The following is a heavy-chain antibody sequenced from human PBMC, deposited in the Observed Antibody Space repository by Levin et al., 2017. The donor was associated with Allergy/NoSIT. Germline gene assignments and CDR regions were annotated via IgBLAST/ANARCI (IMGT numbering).Heavy chain of an antibody. J-gene: IGHJ4*02. CDR3: GYGNPGYFEH. Sequence: SLTTVGVGLGWIRPSPGKALEWLAVVNWNDDKRYSPSLNSRLTITRDTSKNQVVLKMTKMDPVDTATYYCGYGNPGYFEHWGRGTLVTVSS. CDR2: VNWNDDK. CDR1: SLTTVGVG. V-gene: IGHV2-5*01.